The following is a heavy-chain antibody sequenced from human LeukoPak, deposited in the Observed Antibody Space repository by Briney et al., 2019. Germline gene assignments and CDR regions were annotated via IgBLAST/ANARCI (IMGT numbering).Heavy chain of an antibody. CDR2: ISSSSSTI. CDR1: GFTFSSYG. CDR3: ARLPAYCSSTSCYVDY. Sequence: GGSLRLSCAASGFTFSSYGMHWVRQAPGKGLEWVSYISSSSSTIYYADSVKGRFTISRDNAKNSLYLQMNSLRAEDTAVFYCARLPAYCSSTSCYVDYWGQGTLVTVSS. J-gene: IGHJ4*02. V-gene: IGHV3-48*04. D-gene: IGHD2-2*01.